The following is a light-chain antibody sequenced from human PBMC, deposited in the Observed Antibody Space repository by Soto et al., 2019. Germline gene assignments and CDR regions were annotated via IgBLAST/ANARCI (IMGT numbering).Light chain of an antibody. CDR2: GAS. CDR3: QQYYSFPLT. Sequence: AIQLTQSPSSLSASLGDRVSITCRASQDISNFLAWYQQKPGKAPKLLIYGASALQGGVPSRFSGSGAGKDFTLTISCLQSEDFATYYCQQYYSFPLTFGGGTKVDIK. J-gene: IGKJ4*01. V-gene: IGKV1-8*01. CDR1: QDISNF.